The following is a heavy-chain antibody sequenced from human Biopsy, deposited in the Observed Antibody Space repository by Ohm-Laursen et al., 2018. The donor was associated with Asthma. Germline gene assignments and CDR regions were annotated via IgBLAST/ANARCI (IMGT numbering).Heavy chain of an antibody. D-gene: IGHD6-6*01. J-gene: IGHJ2*01. CDR2: ISYTGSA. V-gene: IGHV4-39*02. CDR3: ARAVSSSSYWYFDL. Sequence: SETLSLTCIVSGDAMSTSGSYWGWIRQSPGKGLEWMGSISYTGSAYHNPSLKSRVTISVDTSKNHFSLKVTSVTAADTAVYYCARAVSSSSYWYFDLWGRGDLVTVSS. CDR1: GDAMSTSGSY.